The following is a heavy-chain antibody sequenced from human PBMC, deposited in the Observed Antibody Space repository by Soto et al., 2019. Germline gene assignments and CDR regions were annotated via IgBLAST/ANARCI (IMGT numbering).Heavy chain of an antibody. CDR3: ARDGIVGATRGYYCDY. J-gene: IGHJ4*02. CDR1: GFTFSSYA. V-gene: IGHV3-30-3*01. CDR2: ILNDGSNK. D-gene: IGHD1-26*01. Sequence: QVQLVESGGGVVQPGRSLRLSCAASGFTFSSYAMHWVRQAPGKGLEWVAVILNDGSNKYYADSVKCRVTISRDNSKNTLYLQMNSLRAEDTAMYYCARDGIVGATRGYYCDYWGQGTLVTFSS.